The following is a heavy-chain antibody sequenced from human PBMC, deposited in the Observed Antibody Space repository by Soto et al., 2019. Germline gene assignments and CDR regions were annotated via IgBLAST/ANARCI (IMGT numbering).Heavy chain of an antibody. J-gene: IGHJ4*02. D-gene: IGHD6-19*01. CDR2: LTAANGYT. CDR3: ARDLVAVAGTGLVWDY. Sequence: ASVKVSCKASGYTFTNYAIHWVRQAPGQSLEWMGWLTAANGYTKYSQKVQGRVTITRDTSTSTAYLEVRSLRSNDTAVYYCARDLVAVAGTGLVWDYWGQGTLVTVSS. CDR1: GYTFTNYA. V-gene: IGHV1-3*01.